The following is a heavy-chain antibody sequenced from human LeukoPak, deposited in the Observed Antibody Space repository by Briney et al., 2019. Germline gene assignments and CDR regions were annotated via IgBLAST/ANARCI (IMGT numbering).Heavy chain of an antibody. CDR1: GYSISSGYY. D-gene: IGHD1-26*01. Sequence: SETLSLTCTVSGYSISSGYYWGWIRQPPGKGLEWIGSIYHSGSTYYNPSLKSRVTISVDTSKNQFSLKLSSVTAADTAVYYCARGLVGPPRYWGQGTLVTVSS. V-gene: IGHV4-38-2*02. CDR2: IYHSGST. J-gene: IGHJ4*02. CDR3: ARGLVGPPRY.